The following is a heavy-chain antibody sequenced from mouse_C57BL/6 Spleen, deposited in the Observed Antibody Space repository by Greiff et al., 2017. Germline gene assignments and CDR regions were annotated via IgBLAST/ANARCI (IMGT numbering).Heavy chain of an antibody. CDR1: GYTFTSYT. Sequence: QVHVKQSGAELARPGASVKMSCKASGYTFTSYTMHWVKQRPGQGLEWIGYINPSSGYTKYNQKFKDKATLTADKSSSTAYMQLSSLTSEDSAVYYCARLDDYSFDYWGQGTTLTVSS. CDR3: ARLDDYSFDY. D-gene: IGHD2-4*01. CDR2: INPSSGYT. J-gene: IGHJ2*01. V-gene: IGHV1-4*01.